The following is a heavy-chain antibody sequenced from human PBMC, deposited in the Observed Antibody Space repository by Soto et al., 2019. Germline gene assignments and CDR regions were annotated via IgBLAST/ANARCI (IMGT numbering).Heavy chain of an antibody. CDR3: AREYKYAFWGDNWFEP. CDR1: GYTFTSYA. Sequence: ASVKVSCKASGYTFTSYAMHWVRQAPGXRLEWMGWINAGNGNTKYSQKFQGRVTITRDTSASTAYMELSSLRSEDTAVYYCAREYKYAFWGDNWFEPWGQGTLISV. D-gene: IGHD3-16*01. J-gene: IGHJ5*02. CDR2: INAGNGNT. V-gene: IGHV1-3*01.